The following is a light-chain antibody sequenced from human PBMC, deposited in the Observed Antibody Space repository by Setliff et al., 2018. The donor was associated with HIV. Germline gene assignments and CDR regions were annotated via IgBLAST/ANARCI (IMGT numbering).Light chain of an antibody. J-gene: IGLJ1*01. V-gene: IGLV2-23*02. CDR3: CSYTGTSTFV. CDR2: EVS. Sequence: QSALAQPASVPGSPGQSITISCTGTSSDVGSYDLVSWYQQHPGKAPKVMIYEVSKRPSGVSNRFSGSKSGNTASLTISGLQAEDEADYYCCSYTGTSTFVFGIGTKVTVL. CDR1: SSDVGSYDL.